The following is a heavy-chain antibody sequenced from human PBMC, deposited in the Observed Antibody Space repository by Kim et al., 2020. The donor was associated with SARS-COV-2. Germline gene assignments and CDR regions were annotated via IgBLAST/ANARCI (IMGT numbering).Heavy chain of an antibody. D-gene: IGHD3-16*01. Sequence: KFQGRVTITRDTSAGTAYMELSSLRSEDTAVYYCARDPGGYFGGYWFDPWGQGTLVTVSS. CDR3: ARDPGGYFGGYWFDP. V-gene: IGHV1-3*01. J-gene: IGHJ5*02.